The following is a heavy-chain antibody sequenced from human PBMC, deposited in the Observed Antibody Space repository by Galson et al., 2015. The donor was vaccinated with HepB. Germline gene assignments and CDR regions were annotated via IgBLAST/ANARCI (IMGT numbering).Heavy chain of an antibody. CDR3: ARERGAFDI. CDR1: GFTFSSYA. D-gene: IGHD1-1*01. V-gene: IGHV3-66*02. Sequence: SLRLSCAASGFTFSSYAMSWVRQAPGKGLEWVSAIYSGGSTYYADSVKGRFTISRDNSKNTLYLQMNSLRAEDTAVYYCARERGAFDIWGQGTMVTVSS. CDR2: IYSGGST. J-gene: IGHJ3*02.